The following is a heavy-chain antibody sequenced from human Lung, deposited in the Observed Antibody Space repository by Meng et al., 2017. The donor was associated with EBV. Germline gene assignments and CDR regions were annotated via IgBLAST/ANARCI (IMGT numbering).Heavy chain of an antibody. D-gene: IGHD1-26*01. CDR1: AYAFTTYG. CDR3: ARVEVGITSGDY. Sequence: QVQLGQSGAEVRKPGASVKVSCKTSAYAFTTYGVTWGRQAPGQGLERMGWISAYNGNTNYAQTLQGRLTMTTDTSTSTAYMELRSPRSDDTAVYYCARVEVGITSGDYWGQGTLVTVSS. V-gene: IGHV1-18*01. J-gene: IGHJ4*02. CDR2: ISAYNGNT.